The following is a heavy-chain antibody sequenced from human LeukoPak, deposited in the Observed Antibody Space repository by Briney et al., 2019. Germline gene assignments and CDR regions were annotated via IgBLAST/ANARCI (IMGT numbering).Heavy chain of an antibody. CDR2: ISGGGGST. D-gene: IGHD6-6*01. CDR1: GFTFSSYA. V-gene: IGHV3-23*01. Sequence: GGCLRLSCAASGFTFSSYAMSWVRQAPGKGLEWVSGISGGGGSTYYADSVKGRFTISRDNSKNTLYLQMNSLRAEDTAVYYCAKDYSSSLTNWFDPWGQGTLVTVSS. CDR3: AKDYSSSLTNWFDP. J-gene: IGHJ5*02.